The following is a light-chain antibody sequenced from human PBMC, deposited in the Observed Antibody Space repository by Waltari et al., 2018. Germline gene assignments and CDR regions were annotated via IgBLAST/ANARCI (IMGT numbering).Light chain of an antibody. CDR2: WAS. CDR3: QQYYSTPLT. V-gene: IGKV4-1*01. Sequence: DILMTPSPDSLAVSLGESATINFKSSQSVLYSSNHKNYLAWYQQKPGPPPKLLIYWASTRESGVPDRFSGSGSGTDFTLTISSLQAEDVAVYYCQQYYSTPLTFGQGTKVEIK. J-gene: IGKJ1*01. CDR1: QSVLYSSNHKNY.